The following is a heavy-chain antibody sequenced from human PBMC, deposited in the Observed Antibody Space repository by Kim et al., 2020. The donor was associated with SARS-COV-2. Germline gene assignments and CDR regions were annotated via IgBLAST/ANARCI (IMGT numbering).Heavy chain of an antibody. D-gene: IGHD6-6*01. Sequence: SETLSLTCTVSGGSISSSSDYWAWIRQPPGKGLEWIGTIYYSGSTYYNASLKSRVTISVDTSKNHFSLRLKYVTAADTAVYYCASQSIAARRAYNWFDP. CDR3: ASQSIAARRAYNWFDP. CDR1: GGSISSSSDY. V-gene: IGHV4-39*02. J-gene: IGHJ5*02. CDR2: IYYSGST.